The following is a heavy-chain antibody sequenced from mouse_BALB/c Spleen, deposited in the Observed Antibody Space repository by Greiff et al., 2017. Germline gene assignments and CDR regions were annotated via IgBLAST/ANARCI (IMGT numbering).Heavy chain of an antibody. CDR1: GYTFTSYY. V-gene: IGHV1S81*02. CDR2: INPSNGGT. D-gene: IGHD1-1*01. CDR3: TRWDGSSYLWYFDV. Sequence: VQLQQSGAELVKPGASVKLSCKASGYTFTSYYMYWVKQRPGQGLEWIGEINPSNGGTNFNEKFKSKATLTVDKSSSTAYMQLSSLTSEDSAVYYCTRWDGSSYLWYFDVWGAGTTVTVSS. J-gene: IGHJ1*01.